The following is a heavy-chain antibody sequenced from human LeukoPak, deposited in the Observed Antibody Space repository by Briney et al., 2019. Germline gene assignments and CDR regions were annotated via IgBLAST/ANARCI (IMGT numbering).Heavy chain of an antibody. D-gene: IGHD6-13*01. CDR1: GFTFSSYA. Sequence: GGSLRLSCSASGFTFSSYAMSWVRQAPGKGLEWVAFIRYDGNNKYYADSVKGRFTISRDNSKNTLYLQMNSLRAEDTAVYYCAKPPWGPRWGRSSSWYYFDYWGQGTLVTVSS. CDR2: IRYDGNNK. V-gene: IGHV3-30*02. J-gene: IGHJ4*02. CDR3: AKPPWGPRWGRSSSWYYFDY.